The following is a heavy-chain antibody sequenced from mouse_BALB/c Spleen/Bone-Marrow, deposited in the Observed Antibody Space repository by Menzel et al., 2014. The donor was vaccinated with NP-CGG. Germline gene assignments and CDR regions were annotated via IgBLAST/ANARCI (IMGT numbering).Heavy chain of an antibody. CDR3: ARDYDYDY. Sequence: EVHLVESGGGLVQPGGSLKLSCAASGFTFSSYGMSWVRQTPDKRLELVATINSNGGNTYYPDSVKGRFTISRDNAKNTLYLQMSSLKSEDTAMYYCARDYDYDYWGQGTTLTVSS. CDR2: INSNGGNT. J-gene: IGHJ2*01. V-gene: IGHV5-6-3*01. CDR1: GFTFSSYG. D-gene: IGHD2-4*01.